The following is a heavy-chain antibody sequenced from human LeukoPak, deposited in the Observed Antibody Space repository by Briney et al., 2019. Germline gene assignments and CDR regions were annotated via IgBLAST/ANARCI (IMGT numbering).Heavy chain of an antibody. V-gene: IGHV3-23*01. CDR2: ISGSGGGT. CDR1: GFTFSSYA. D-gene: IGHD2-15*01. J-gene: IGHJ4*02. Sequence: PGGSLRLSCAASGFTFSSYAMSWVRQAPGKGLEWVSAISGSGGGTYYADSVKGRFTISRDNSKNTLYLQMNSLRAEDTPVYYCATAVVVVTATSYFDYWGQGTLVTVSS. CDR3: ATAVVVVTATSYFDY.